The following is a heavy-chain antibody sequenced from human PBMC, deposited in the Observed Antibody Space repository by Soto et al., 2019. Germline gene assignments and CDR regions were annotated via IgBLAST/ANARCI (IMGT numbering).Heavy chain of an antibody. D-gene: IGHD2-21*02. J-gene: IGHJ6*02. CDR1: GGSISPYY. Sequence: KPSETLSLTCTVSGGSISPYYWSWIRQPPGKGLEWIGNVYYSGGAKYNPSVKRRVSISVDTSKNQFSLNLSSVTAADTAVYYCTRDGDGRMTTNPYYYYGMDVWGPGITVTVS. CDR2: VYYSGGA. V-gene: IGHV4-59*01. CDR3: TRDGDGRMTTNPYYYYGMDV.